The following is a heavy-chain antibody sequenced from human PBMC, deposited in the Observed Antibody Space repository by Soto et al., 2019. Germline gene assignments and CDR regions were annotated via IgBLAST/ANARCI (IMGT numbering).Heavy chain of an antibody. J-gene: IGHJ4*02. D-gene: IGHD6-6*01. CDR3: ARDGVEYSSPNLDY. Sequence: SVTVSCKASGGTFSSYTIRWVRQSPGQGLEWMGRIISILGIANYAQKFQGRVTITADKSTSTADMELSSLRSEDTAVYYCARDGVEYSSPNLDYWGQGTLVTVSS. V-gene: IGHV1-69*04. CDR2: IISILGIA. CDR1: GGTFSSYT.